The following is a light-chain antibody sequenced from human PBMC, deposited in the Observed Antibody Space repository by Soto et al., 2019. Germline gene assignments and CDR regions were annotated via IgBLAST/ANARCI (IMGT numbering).Light chain of an antibody. J-gene: IGKJ4*01. Sequence: EIVMTQSPATLSVPPGERATLSCMASQSVSTNFAWYQQKPGQAPRLLIYGASTRATAVPARFTASGSGTEFTLTISSLQSEDFAVYYCQQYNNWLPLTFGGGTKVDIK. V-gene: IGKV3-15*01. CDR3: QQYNNWLPLT. CDR1: QSVSTN. CDR2: GAS.